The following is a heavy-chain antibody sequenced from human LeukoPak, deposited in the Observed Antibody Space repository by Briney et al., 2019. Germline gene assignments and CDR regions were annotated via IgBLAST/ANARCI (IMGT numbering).Heavy chain of an antibody. CDR3: ARDYDFWSGYYSPTRGYFGY. V-gene: IGHV3-30*02. J-gene: IGHJ4*02. CDR1: GFTFSGSG. D-gene: IGHD3-3*01. CDR2: IRYDGSNK. Sequence: GGSLRLSCAASGFTFSGSGMHWVRQAPGKGLEWVTFIRYDGSNKYYTDSVKGRFTISRDNSKNTLYLQMDSLRAEDTAVFYCARDYDFWSGYYSPTRGYFGYWGQGTLVTVSS.